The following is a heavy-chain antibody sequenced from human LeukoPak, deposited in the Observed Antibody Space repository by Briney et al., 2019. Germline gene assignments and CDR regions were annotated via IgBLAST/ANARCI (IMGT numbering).Heavy chain of an antibody. Sequence: SETLSLTCTVSGGSISSSDYYWGWIRQPPGKGLEWIASIYYSGSTYYSPSLKSGVSISVDTSKNLFSLKLRSVTATDTAVYYCARGLTRGYTYGGCFDPWGQGTLVTVSS. CDR3: ARGLTRGYTYGGCFDP. D-gene: IGHD5-12*01. J-gene: IGHJ5*02. CDR2: IYYSGST. CDR1: GGSISSSDYY. V-gene: IGHV4-39*01.